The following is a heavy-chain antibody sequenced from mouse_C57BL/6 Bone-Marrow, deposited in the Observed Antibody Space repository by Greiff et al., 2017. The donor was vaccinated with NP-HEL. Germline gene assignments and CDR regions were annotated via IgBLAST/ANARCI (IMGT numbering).Heavy chain of an antibody. CDR3: ARPFTTVVATDAMDY. D-gene: IGHD1-1*01. V-gene: IGHV1-81*01. J-gene: IGHJ4*01. Sequence: VKLQESGAELARPGASVKLSCKASGYTFTSYGISWVKQRTGQGLEWIGEIYPRSGNTYYNEKFKGKATLTADKSSSTAYMELRSLTSEDSAVYFCARPFTTVVATDAMDYWGQGTSVTVSS. CDR1: GYTFTSYG. CDR2: IYPRSGNT.